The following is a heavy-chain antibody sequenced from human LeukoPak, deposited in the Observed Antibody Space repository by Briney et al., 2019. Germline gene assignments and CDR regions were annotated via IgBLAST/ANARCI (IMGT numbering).Heavy chain of an antibody. CDR2: IHYSERT. Sequence: SQTLSLTCTVSGDSISSGDHYWSWIRQPPGKGLEWIGYIHYSERTYYNSSLKSRVIISVDMSKNQFSLSLNSLTAADSAVYYCARAAADKNSCYYFDYWGQGTLVTVSS. CDR3: ARAAADKNSCYYFDY. J-gene: IGHJ4*02. V-gene: IGHV4-30-4*01. CDR1: GDSISSGDHY. D-gene: IGHD2/OR15-2a*01.